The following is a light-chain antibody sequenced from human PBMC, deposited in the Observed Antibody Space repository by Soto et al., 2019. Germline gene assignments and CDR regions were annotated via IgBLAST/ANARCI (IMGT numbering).Light chain of an antibody. J-gene: IGKJ4*01. CDR3: QQYDNWPLT. Sequence: EIVMTQSPATLSVSPGERVTLSCRASQSVGSDLAWYQQKPGLAPRVLIYDASTRATVIPARFSGSGSGTEFTLTISSLQSEDFAVYYCQQYDNWPLTFGGGNKVEIK. V-gene: IGKV3-15*01. CDR2: DAS. CDR1: QSVGSD.